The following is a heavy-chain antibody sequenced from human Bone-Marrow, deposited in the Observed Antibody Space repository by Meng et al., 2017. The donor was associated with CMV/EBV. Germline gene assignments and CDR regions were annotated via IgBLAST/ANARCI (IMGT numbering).Heavy chain of an antibody. D-gene: IGHD6-13*01. V-gene: IGHV3-7*01. CDR1: GFSFSSYG. CDR2: IKQDGSEK. CDR3: ARDAAADSSSWDFDY. Sequence: GGSLRLSCAASGFSFSSYGMSWVRQAPGKGLEWVAKIKQDGSEKYYVDSVKGRFTISRDNAKNSLYLQMNSLRAEDTAVYYCARDAAADSSSWDFDYWGQGTLVTVSS. J-gene: IGHJ4*02.